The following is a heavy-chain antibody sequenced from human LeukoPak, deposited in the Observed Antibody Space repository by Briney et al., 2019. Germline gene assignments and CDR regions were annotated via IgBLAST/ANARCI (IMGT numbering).Heavy chain of an antibody. CDR3: APLPSMSIYYNMDV. CDR1: GFTFSRYN. Sequence: GGSLRLSCAASGFTFSRYNMNWVRQAPGKGLEWVSYISSSSDTIYYADSVKGRFTISRDNAKNTLFLQMDSLRAEDTAVYYCAPLPSMSIYYNMDVWGKGTTVTVSS. D-gene: IGHD2-8*01. J-gene: IGHJ6*03. V-gene: IGHV3-48*04. CDR2: ISSSSDTI.